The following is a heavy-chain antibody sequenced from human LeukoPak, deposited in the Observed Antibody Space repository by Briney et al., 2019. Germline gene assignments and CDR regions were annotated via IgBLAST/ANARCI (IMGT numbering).Heavy chain of an antibody. CDR3: ARDGELLPWANYYYYMDV. Sequence: ASVKVSCKASGYTFTSYGISWVRQAPGQGLEWMGRIIPIFGTANYAQKFQGRVTITTDESTSTAYMELSSLRSEDTAVYYCARDGELLPWANYYYYMDVWGKGTTVTVSS. V-gene: IGHV1-69*05. D-gene: IGHD1-26*01. CDR2: IIPIFGTA. CDR1: GYTFTSYG. J-gene: IGHJ6*03.